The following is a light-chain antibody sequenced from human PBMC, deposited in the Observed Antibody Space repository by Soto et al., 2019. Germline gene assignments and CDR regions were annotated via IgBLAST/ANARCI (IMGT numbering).Light chain of an antibody. CDR1: SSNIGSNY. CDR3: AAWDDSLSGVV. J-gene: IGLJ2*01. V-gene: IGLV1-47*01. CDR2: RNN. Sequence: QSVLTQPPSASGTPGQRGTISCSGSSSNIGSNYVYWYQQLPGTAPKLLIYRNNQRPSGVPDRFSGSKSGTSASLAISGLRSEDEADYYCAAWDDSLSGVVFGGGTKLTVI.